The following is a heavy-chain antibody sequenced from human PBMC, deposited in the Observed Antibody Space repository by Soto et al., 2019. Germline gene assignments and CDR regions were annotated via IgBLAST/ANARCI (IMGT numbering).Heavy chain of an antibody. CDR2: ISYDGSNK. CDR3: AKTLSGDIVRFDY. J-gene: IGHJ4*02. D-gene: IGHD2-15*01. V-gene: IGHV3-30*18. CDR1: GFTFSSYG. Sequence: GGSLRLSCAASGFTFSSYGMHWVRQAPGKGLEWVAVISYDGSNKYYADSVKGRFTISRDNSKNTLYLQMNSLRAEDTAVYYCAKTLSGDIVRFDYWGQGTLVTVSS.